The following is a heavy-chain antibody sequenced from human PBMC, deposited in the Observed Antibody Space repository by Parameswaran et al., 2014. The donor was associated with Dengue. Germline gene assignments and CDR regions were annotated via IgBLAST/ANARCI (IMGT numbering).Heavy chain of an antibody. J-gene: IGHJ6*02. CDR3: ARFGSGSYHGNYYYGMDV. Sequence: GESLKISCKGSGYSFTSYWIGWVRQMPGKGLEWMGIIYPGDSDTRYSPSFQGQVTISADKSISTAYLQWSSLKASDTAMYYCARFGSGSYHGNYYYGMDVWGQGTTVTVSS. CDR1: GYSFTSYW. CDR2: IYPGDSDT. D-gene: IGHD1-26*01. V-gene: IGHV5-51*01.